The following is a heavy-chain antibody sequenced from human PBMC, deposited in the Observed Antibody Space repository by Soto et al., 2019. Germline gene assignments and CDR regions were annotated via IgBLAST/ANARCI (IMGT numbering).Heavy chain of an antibody. CDR2: ISYDGSNK. CDR3: ARGDREDIAVVEGVRPGEYGVDV. V-gene: IGHV3-30-3*01. J-gene: IGHJ6*02. Sequence: QVQLVESGGGVVQPGRSLRLSCAASGFTFRNYAMHWVRQAPGKGLECVAVISYDGSNKFYRDYVKGRFTISRDNSKNTLYLQINSLRYEDTAVYYCARGDREDIAVVEGVRPGEYGVDVWGQGTTVTVSS. D-gene: IGHD2-15*01. CDR1: GFTFRNYA.